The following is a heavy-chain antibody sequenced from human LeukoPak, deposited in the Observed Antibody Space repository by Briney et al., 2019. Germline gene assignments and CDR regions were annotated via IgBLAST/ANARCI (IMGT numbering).Heavy chain of an antibody. V-gene: IGHV3-23*01. CDR2: IIGSGGST. CDR3: AKDVNKYYVFWSGYFGY. D-gene: IGHD3-3*01. J-gene: IGHJ4*02. Sequence: PGGSLRLSCAASGFTFSSYAMSWGRQAPGQGREWGSAIIGSGGSTYYADPVKSRGTISRDNSKNTLYLQINSLRTEDTAAYYCAKDVNKYYVFWSGYFGYWGQAGLLTVS. CDR1: GFTFSSYA.